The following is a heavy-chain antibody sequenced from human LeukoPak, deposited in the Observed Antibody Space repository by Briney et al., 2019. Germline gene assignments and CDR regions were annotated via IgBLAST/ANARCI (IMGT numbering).Heavy chain of an antibody. Sequence: GGSLRLSCAASGFTFSSYAMSWVRQSPGKGLEWVGRSRNKPNGYTTEYAASVKGRFTISRDDSKNSVYLQMNSLEIEDTALYYCARGYCSSIDCPDFYGMDVWGQGTRVSVS. CDR3: ARGYCSSIDCPDFYGMDV. D-gene: IGHD2-2*01. J-gene: IGHJ6*02. V-gene: IGHV3-72*01. CDR2: SRNKPNGYTT. CDR1: GFTFSSYA.